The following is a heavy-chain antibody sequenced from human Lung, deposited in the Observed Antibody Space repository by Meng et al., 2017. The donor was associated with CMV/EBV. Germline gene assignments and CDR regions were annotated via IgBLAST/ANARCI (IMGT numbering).Heavy chain of an antibody. Sequence: QVQWRASGPTLGKPSETLSLTCAVSGDSITNHNWWAWVRQPPGKGLEWIGEIPHRGSSAYNPSLKSRVSMSIDKSKNQFSLKLTSVTAADTAVYHCLRRSGGSVWGQGTLVTVSS. CDR3: LRRSGGSV. D-gene: IGHD3-10*01. CDR2: IPHRGSS. J-gene: IGHJ1*01. CDR1: GDSITNHNW. V-gene: IGHV4-4*02.